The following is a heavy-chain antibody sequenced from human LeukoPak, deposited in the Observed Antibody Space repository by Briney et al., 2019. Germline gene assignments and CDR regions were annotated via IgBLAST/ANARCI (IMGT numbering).Heavy chain of an antibody. CDR2: IAHSGST. CDR3: AGGRFIGGGFGELHD. D-gene: IGHD3-10*01. V-gene: IGHV4-39*07. J-gene: IGHJ4*02. CDR1: GGSISSGGYY. Sequence: PSETLSLTCTVSGGSISSGGYYWSRIRQPPGKGLDWIGEIAHSGSTNYNPSLKSRVTISVDPSKKQCSLNLKSVTAADSAVYYCAGGRFIGGGFGELHDWGQGTPVTVSS.